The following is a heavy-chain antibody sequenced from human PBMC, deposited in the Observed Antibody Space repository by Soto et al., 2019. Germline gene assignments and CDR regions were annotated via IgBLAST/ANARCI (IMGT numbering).Heavy chain of an antibody. CDR3: ASDSTGWFDP. J-gene: IGHJ5*02. D-gene: IGHD7-27*01. CDR2: FYTSGNT. CDR1: GGSVSSYY. Sequence: TSETLSLTCTVSGGSVSSYYWSWIRQPAGKGLEWIGRFYTSGNTNYNPSLKSRVTMSLDTSKNQFSLKLSSVTAADTAVYFCASDSTGWFDPWGQGTLVTAPQ. V-gene: IGHV4-4*07.